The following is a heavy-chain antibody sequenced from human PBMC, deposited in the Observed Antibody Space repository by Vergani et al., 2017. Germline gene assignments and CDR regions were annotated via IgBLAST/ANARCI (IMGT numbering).Heavy chain of an antibody. V-gene: IGHV4-31*03. Sequence: QVQLQESGPGLVKPSKTLSLTCPVSGGSISSGGYYWSWIRQHPGKGLEWIGYIYYSGSTYYNPSLKSRVTISVDTSKNQFSLKLSSVTAADTAVYYCARVGYCSSTSCHFDYWGQGTLVTVSS. CDR1: GGSISSGGYY. CDR2: IYYSGST. CDR3: ARVGYCSSTSCHFDY. J-gene: IGHJ4*02. D-gene: IGHD2-2*01.